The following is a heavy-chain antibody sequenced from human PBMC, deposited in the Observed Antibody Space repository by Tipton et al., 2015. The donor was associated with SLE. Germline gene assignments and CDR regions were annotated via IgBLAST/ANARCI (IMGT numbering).Heavy chain of an antibody. Sequence: TLSLTCTVSGGSISSGSYYWSWIRQPPGKGLEWIGYIYYSGSTNYNPSLKSRVTISVDTSKNQFSLKLSSVTAADTAVYYCASTSIAAAGWFPFDYWGQGTLVNVSA. CDR3: ASTSIAAAGWFPFDY. D-gene: IGHD6-13*01. J-gene: IGHJ4*02. CDR2: IYYSGST. V-gene: IGHV4-61*01. CDR1: GGSISSGSYY.